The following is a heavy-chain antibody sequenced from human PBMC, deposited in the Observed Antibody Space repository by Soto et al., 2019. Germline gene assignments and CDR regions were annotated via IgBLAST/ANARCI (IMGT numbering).Heavy chain of an antibody. CDR1: GFTFSSYA. CDR3: AKDMEYSSNINRWDY. Sequence: GGSLRLSCAASGFTFSSYAMSWVRQAPGKGLEWVSAISGSGGGTYYADSVKGQFTITRDNSNNTLYLQMNSMRAEDTAVYYCAKDMEYSSNINRWDYWGQGTLVTVSS. D-gene: IGHD6-6*01. V-gene: IGHV3-23*01. CDR2: ISGSGGGT. J-gene: IGHJ4*02.